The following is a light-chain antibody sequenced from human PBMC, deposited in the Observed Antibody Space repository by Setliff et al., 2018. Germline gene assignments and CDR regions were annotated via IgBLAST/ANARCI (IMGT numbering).Light chain of an antibody. Sequence: QSALTQPPSASGTPGQRVTISCSGSSSNIGSNAVNWYQQFPGTAPKLLIQTNNERPSGVPDRFAGSKSGTSASLAISGLQSEDEADYYCAVWDDNLNGPVFGGGTKGTVL. V-gene: IGLV1-44*01. CDR2: TNN. J-gene: IGLJ2*01. CDR1: SSNIGSNA. CDR3: AVWDDNLNGPV.